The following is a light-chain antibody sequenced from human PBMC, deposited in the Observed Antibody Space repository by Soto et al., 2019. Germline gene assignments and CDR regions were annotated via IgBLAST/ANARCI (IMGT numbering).Light chain of an antibody. Sequence: IVLTQSPGTLSLSPWERATLSCRASQSVGNNYLAWYQHKPGQAPRLLIYTASSRATGIPDRFSGSGSGTDFTLTISRLEPEDFAVYYCHQHAESPLTFGGGTKVDIK. J-gene: IGKJ4*01. CDR3: HQHAESPLT. V-gene: IGKV3-20*01. CDR2: TAS. CDR1: QSVGNNY.